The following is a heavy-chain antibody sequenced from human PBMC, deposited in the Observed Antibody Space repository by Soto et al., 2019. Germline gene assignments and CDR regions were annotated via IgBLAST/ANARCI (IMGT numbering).Heavy chain of an antibody. CDR2: IYTAGGT. CDR1: GFTVSNTY. CDR3: ARALPVAKGGFDP. Sequence: EVQLVETGGGLIQPGGSLRLSCAASGFTVSNTYMTWVRQPPGKGLECVSVIYTAGGTNYADSVKGRFIISRDNSKNTLYLQMNSLRAGDTAVYYCARALPVAKGGFDPRGQGTLVTVSS. V-gene: IGHV3-53*02. D-gene: IGHD2-2*01. J-gene: IGHJ5*02.